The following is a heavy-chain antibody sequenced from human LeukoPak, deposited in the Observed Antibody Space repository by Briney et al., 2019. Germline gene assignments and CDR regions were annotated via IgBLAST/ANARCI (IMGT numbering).Heavy chain of an antibody. V-gene: IGHV3-21*01. J-gene: IGHJ4*02. Sequence: PGGSLRLSCAASGFTFSSYSMNWVRQAPGKGLEWVSSISSSSSYIYYADSVKGRFTISRDNAKNSLYLQMNSLRAEDTAVYYCARGGAVAGAFDYWGQGTLVTVSS. CDR2: ISSSSSYI. CDR1: GFTFSSYS. CDR3: ARGGAVAGAFDY. D-gene: IGHD6-19*01.